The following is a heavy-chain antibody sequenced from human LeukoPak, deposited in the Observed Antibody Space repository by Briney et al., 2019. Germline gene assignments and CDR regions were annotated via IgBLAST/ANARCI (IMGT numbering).Heavy chain of an antibody. CDR1: GYTFTSYG. D-gene: IGHD1-26*01. V-gene: IGHV1-18*01. J-gene: IGHJ4*02. Sequence: ASVKVSWKASGYTFTSYGISWMRQAPGQGLEGMGWISAYNGNTNYAHKLQGRVTMTTDTSTSTAYMELRSLRSDDTAVYYCARVGPVSGSYLYYFDYWGQGTLVTVSS. CDR3: ARVGPVSGSYLYYFDY. CDR2: ISAYNGNT.